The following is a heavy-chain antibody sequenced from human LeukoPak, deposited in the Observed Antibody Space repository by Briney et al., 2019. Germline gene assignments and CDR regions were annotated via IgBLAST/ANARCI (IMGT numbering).Heavy chain of an antibody. V-gene: IGHV3-9*01. D-gene: IGHD3-10*02. CDR1: GFTFDDYA. CDR3: AELGITMIGGV. Sequence: GGSLRLSCAASGFTFDDYAMHWVRQAPGKGLEWVSGITWNSDNIEYADSVRGRFTISRDNAKNSLYLQMNSLRAEDTAVYYCAELGITMIGGVWGKGTTVTISS. J-gene: IGHJ6*04. CDR2: ITWNSDNI.